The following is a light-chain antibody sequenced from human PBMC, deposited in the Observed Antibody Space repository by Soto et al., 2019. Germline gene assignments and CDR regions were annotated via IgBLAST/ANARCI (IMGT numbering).Light chain of an antibody. J-gene: IGLJ1*01. CDR1: SSDVGGYKF. V-gene: IGLV2-14*01. CDR2: DVS. CDR3: SSYTSSSTRV. Sequence: QSALTQPASVSGSPGQSITISCTGTSSDVGGYKFVSWYQQHPGKAPKLMIYDVSNRPSGVSSRFSGSKSGNTASLTISGLQAEDEADYYCSSYTSSSTRVFGTGTKLTVL.